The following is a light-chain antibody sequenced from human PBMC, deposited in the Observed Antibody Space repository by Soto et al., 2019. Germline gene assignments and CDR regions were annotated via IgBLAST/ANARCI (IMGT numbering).Light chain of an antibody. V-gene: IGLV1-40*01. J-gene: IGLJ3*02. Sequence: QSVLTQPPSVSGAPGQRVTISCTGSSSNIGRGYDVHWYQQFPGSATRLLLSGDSNRPSGVPDRFSGSRSGTSASLAITGLQAEDEADYYCQTFDSSLTISWVFGGGTKVTVL. CDR1: SSNIGRGYD. CDR3: QTFDSSLTISWV. CDR2: GDS.